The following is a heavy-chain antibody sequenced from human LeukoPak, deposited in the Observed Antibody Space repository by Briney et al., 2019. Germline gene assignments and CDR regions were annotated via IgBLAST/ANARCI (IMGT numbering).Heavy chain of an antibody. V-gene: IGHV4-39*07. J-gene: IGHJ4*02. CDR1: GGSISSSSYY. Sequence: SGTLSLTCTVSGGSISSSSYYWGWIRQPPGKGLEWIGSIYYSGSTYYNPSLKSRVTISVDTSKNQFSLKLSSVTAADTAIYFCARSDLGTINAGPFNYWGQGTLVAVSS. CDR3: ARSDLGTINAGPFNY. CDR2: IYYSGST. D-gene: IGHD5-24*01.